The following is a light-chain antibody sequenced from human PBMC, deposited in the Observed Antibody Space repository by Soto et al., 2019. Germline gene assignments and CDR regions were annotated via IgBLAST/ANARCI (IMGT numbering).Light chain of an antibody. CDR2: AAP. CDR1: QSVSGY. V-gene: IGKV1-39*01. Sequence: DIQITQSPASLSPSVVQIVTTTCRTSQSVSGYLNWYQQEPGKAPKLLIYAAPSLQSGVPSRFSGSGSGTDFTLTISGLQPEDFATYYCQQSYSTPPWTFGQGTKVDIK. CDR3: QQSYSTPPWT. J-gene: IGKJ1*01.